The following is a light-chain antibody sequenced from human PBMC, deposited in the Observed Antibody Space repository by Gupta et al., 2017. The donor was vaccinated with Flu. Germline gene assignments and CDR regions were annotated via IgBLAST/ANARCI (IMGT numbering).Light chain of an antibody. Sequence: QSVLTQPPSASGTPGQRVTISCSGRSSNIGSNTVNWYQHLPGTAPKLLIYSDNHRPSGVPDRFSGSKSGTSASLAISGLQSEVEADYYCAAWDDSLNGVVFGGGTKLTVL. CDR3: AAWDDSLNGVV. CDR1: SSNIGSNT. V-gene: IGLV1-44*01. J-gene: IGLJ2*01. CDR2: SDN.